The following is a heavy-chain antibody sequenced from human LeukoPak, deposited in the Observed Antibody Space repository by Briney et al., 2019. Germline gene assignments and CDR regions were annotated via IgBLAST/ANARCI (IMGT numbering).Heavy chain of an antibody. D-gene: IGHD3-10*01. CDR3: ARSHLLWFGEYLLGY. J-gene: IGHJ4*02. CDR2: INPNSGGT. V-gene: IGHV1-2*02. Sequence: GASVKISCKASGYTFTGYYMHCVRPAPGQGIEWMGWINPNSGGTNYAQKFQGRVTMTRDTSISTAYMELSRLRSDDTAVYYCARSHLLWFGEYLLGYWGQGTLATVSS. CDR1: GYTFTGYY.